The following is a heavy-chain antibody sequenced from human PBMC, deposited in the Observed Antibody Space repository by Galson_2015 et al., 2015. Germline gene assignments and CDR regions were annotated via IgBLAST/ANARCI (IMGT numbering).Heavy chain of an antibody. CDR2: MNPKSGNT. V-gene: IGHV1-8*01. Sequence: SVKVSCKASGYTFTTYDINWVRQAPGQGLEWMGWMNPKSGNTGYAQKFQGRVTMTRNTSISTAYMELSSLTSEDTAVYYCARGRAAAAPDYWGQGTLVTVSS. CDR1: GYTFTTYD. D-gene: IGHD6-13*01. CDR3: ARGRAAAAPDY. J-gene: IGHJ4*02.